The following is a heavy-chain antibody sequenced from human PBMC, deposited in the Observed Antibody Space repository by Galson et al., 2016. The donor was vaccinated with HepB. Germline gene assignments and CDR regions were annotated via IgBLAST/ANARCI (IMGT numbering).Heavy chain of an antibody. D-gene: IGHD3-16*01. CDR2: ISNTRPSTI. CDR3: ARGLGGSYNDY. Sequence: SLRLSCAASKFTFSSYAMHWVRQAPGKGLEWVSYISNTRPSTIYYLDSVKGRFIISRDNAKNSLYLQMNSLRDEDPAVYYCARGLGGSYNDYWGQGTLVTVSS. J-gene: IGHJ4*02. CDR1: KFTFSSYA. V-gene: IGHV3-48*02.